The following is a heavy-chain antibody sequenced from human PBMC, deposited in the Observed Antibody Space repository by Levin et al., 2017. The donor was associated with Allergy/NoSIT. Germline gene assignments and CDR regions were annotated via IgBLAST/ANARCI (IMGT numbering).Heavy chain of an antibody. CDR1: GFTFSTYV. V-gene: IGHV3-23*01. J-gene: IGHJ3*01. CDR3: AKEAAGYRAFDV. Sequence: PGGSLRLSCAASGFTFSTYVMDWVRQAPGKGLEWISVINDSGGSTYYADSVKGRFTISRDNSKSTLYLQMNSLTADDTAVYYCAKEAAGYRAFDVWGQGTVVTVSS. CDR2: INDSGGST. D-gene: IGHD5-18*01.